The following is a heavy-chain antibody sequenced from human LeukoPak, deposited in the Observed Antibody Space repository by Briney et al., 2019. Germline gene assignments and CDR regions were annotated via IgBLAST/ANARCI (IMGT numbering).Heavy chain of an antibody. Sequence: PGGSLRLSCTASGFTFGDYAMSWFRQAPGKGLEWVGFIRSKAYGGTTEYAASVKGRFTISRDDSKSIAYLQMNSLKTEDTAVYYCTRDPLWRGNYFDYWGQGTLVTVSS. D-gene: IGHD2/OR15-2a*01. CDR1: GFTFGDYA. CDR2: IRSKAYGGTT. CDR3: TRDPLWRGNYFDY. V-gene: IGHV3-49*03. J-gene: IGHJ4*02.